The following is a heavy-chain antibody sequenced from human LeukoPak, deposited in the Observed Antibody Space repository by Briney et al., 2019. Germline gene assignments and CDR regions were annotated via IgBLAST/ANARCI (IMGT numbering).Heavy chain of an antibody. CDR1: GFIFSSYS. D-gene: IGHD2-21*02. J-gene: IGHJ4*02. V-gene: IGHV3-23*01. CDR3: ARGVVSAISTGYYFDY. CDR2: ITGSGGNT. Sequence: GSLRLSCAASGFIFSSYSMSWVRQAPGKGLEWVSVITGSGGNTYYADSVKGRFTISKDNSKNTVYLQMSSLRAEDTAVYYCARGVVSAISTGYYFDYWGQGTLVTVSS.